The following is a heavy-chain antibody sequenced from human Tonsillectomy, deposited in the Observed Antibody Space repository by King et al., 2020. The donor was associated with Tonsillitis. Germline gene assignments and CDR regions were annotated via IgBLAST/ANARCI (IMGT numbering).Heavy chain of an antibody. D-gene: IGHD3-22*01. CDR3: ARDSGDSSGSTSQGYY. CDR1: GGSISSNNW. CDR2: IYHSGTT. J-gene: IGHJ4*02. Sequence: VQLQESGPGLVKPSGTLSLTCAVSGGSISSNNWWSWVRQPPGKGLEWIGEIYHSGTTNYNPSLKSRVTISVDKSKNQFSLSLSSVTAADTAVYYCARDSGDSSGSTSQGYYWGQGTLVTVSS. V-gene: IGHV4-4*02.